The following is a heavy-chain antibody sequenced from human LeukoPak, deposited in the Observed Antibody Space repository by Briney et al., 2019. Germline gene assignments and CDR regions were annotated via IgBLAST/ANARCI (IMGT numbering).Heavy chain of an antibody. CDR2: INHSGST. CDR1: GGSFSGYY. V-gene: IGHV4-34*01. Sequence: SVTLSLTCAVYGGSFSGYYWSWIRQPPGKGLEWIGEINHSGSTYYNPSLKSRVTISVDRSKNQFSLKLSSVTAADTAVYYCARTNTTDRFFDPWGQGTLVTVSS. CDR3: ARTNTTDRFFDP. J-gene: IGHJ5*02. D-gene: IGHD2/OR15-2a*01.